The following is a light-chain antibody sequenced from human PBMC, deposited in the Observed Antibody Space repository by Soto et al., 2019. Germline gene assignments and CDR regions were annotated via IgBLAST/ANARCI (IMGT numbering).Light chain of an antibody. CDR1: QGLSSW. Sequence: DFQLTQSPSSISASVGDRVTITCRASQGLSSWLAWYQQRPGKAPKLLIYAASNLQSGVPSRFSGSGSGTEFTLTICSLQPEDFATYYCQQAYRFPVTFGQGTRLEMK. V-gene: IGKV1D-12*01. CDR3: QQAYRFPVT. CDR2: AAS. J-gene: IGKJ5*01.